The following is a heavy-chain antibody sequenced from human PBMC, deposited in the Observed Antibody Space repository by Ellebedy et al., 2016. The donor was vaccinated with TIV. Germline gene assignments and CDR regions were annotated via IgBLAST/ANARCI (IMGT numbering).Heavy chain of an antibody. Sequence: PGGSLRLSCAASGFTFSSYGMHWVRQAPGKGLEWVAVIWYDGSNKYYADSVKGRFTISRDNSKNTLYLQMNSLRAEDTAVYYCARDLGGSGWYSDYWGQGTLVTVSS. CDR1: GFTFSSYG. V-gene: IGHV3-33*01. CDR2: IWYDGSNK. D-gene: IGHD6-19*01. CDR3: ARDLGGSGWYSDY. J-gene: IGHJ4*02.